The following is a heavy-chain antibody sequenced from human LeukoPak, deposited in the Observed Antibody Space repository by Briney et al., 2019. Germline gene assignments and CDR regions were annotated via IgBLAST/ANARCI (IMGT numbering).Heavy chain of an antibody. CDR1: GFTFSSHA. D-gene: IGHD3-9*01. CDR2: ISGSGGST. V-gene: IGHV3-23*01. CDR3: AKNPIQYYDILTGPDWYFDL. J-gene: IGHJ2*01. Sequence: GGSLRLSCAASGFTFSSHAMSWVRQAPGKGLEWVSAISGSGGSTYYADSVKGRFTISRDNSKNTLYLQMNSLRAEDTAVYYCAKNPIQYYDILTGPDWYFDLWGRGTLVTVSS.